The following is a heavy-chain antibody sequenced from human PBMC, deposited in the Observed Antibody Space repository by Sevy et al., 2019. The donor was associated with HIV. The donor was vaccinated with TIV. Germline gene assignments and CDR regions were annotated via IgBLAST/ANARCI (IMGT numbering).Heavy chain of an antibody. V-gene: IGHV4-34*01. CDR3: AGGRIRFTMIVVVAGGAFDI. D-gene: IGHD3-22*01. Sequence: SETVSLTCAVYGGSFSGYYWNWIRQPPGKGLEWIGEINHSGSTNYNPSLKSRVTISVDTSKNQFSLKLSSVTVADTAVYYCAGGRIRFTMIVVVAGGAFDIWGQGTMVTVSS. CDR1: GGSFSGYY. CDR2: INHSGST. J-gene: IGHJ3*02.